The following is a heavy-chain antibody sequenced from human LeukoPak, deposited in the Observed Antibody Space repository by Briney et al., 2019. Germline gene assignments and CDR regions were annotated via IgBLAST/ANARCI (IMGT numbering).Heavy chain of an antibody. Sequence: QAGRSLRLSCAASGFTFSSYAMRWVRQAPGKGLEWVAVISYDGSNKYYADSVKGRFTISRDNSKNTLYLQMNSLRAEDTAVYYCARENYGGKDYWGQGTLVTVSS. D-gene: IGHD4-23*01. CDR1: GFTFSSYA. J-gene: IGHJ4*02. V-gene: IGHV3-30-3*01. CDR2: ISYDGSNK. CDR3: ARENYGGKDY.